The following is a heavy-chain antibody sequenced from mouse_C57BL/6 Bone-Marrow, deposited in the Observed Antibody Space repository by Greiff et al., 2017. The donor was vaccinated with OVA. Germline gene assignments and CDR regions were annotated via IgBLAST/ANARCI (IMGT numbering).Heavy chain of an antibody. CDR3: ARRDYYGRSPLFFAY. Sequence: DVLLVQSGGDLVKPGASLKLSCAASGFTFSSYCMSWVRQTPEKGLEWVATICSGGSYTNYPDSFKGRFTISRDNDKNTLYLQLSSLKSEDTAMYYCARRDYYGRSPLFFAYWGQGTLVTVSA. CDR1: GFTFSSYC. D-gene: IGHD1-1*01. V-gene: IGHV5-6*01. CDR2: ICSGGSYT. J-gene: IGHJ3*01.